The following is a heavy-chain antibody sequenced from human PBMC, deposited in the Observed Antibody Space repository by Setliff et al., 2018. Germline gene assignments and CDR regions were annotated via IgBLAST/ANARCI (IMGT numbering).Heavy chain of an antibody. V-gene: IGHV4-39*07. CDR3: ARRHCSGGSCYSLNYFDY. D-gene: IGHD2-15*01. J-gene: IGHJ4*02. Sequence: SETLSLTCTVSGGSISSSSYYWGWIRQPPGKGLAWIGSIYYSGSTYYNPSLKSRVTISVDTSKKQFSLKLSSVTATDTAVYYCARRHCSGGSCYSLNYFDYWGQGTLVTVSS. CDR1: GGSISSSSYY. CDR2: IYYSGST.